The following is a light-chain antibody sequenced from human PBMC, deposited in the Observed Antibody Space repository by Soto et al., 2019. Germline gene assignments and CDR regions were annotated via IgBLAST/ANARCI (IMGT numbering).Light chain of an antibody. V-gene: IGLV3-25*03. CDR1: ALPKQY. Sequence: SYELTQPPSVSVSPGQTARITCSGDALPKQYAYWYQQKPGQAPVLGIYKDGERPSGIPERFSGSSSGTTVTLTISGVQAEDEADYYCQSADSSGTYEVFGGGTKLTVL. CDR2: KDG. J-gene: IGLJ3*02. CDR3: QSADSSGTYEV.